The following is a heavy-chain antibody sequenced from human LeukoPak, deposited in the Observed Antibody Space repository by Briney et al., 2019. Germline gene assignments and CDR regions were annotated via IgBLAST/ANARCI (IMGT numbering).Heavy chain of an antibody. CDR2: IYHSGST. J-gene: IGHJ4*02. D-gene: IGHD6-13*01. Sequence: PSETLSLTCTVSGYSISSGYYWGWIRQPRGKGLEWIGSIYHSGSTYYNPSLKSRVTISVDTSKNQFSLKLSSVTAADTAVYYCARVSSSWYLHIDYWGQGTLVTVSS. CDR1: GYSISSGYY. CDR3: ARVSSSWYLHIDY. V-gene: IGHV4-38-2*02.